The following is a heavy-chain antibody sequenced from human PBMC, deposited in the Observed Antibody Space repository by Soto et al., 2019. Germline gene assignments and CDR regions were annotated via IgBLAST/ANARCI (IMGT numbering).Heavy chain of an antibody. CDR3: ASGGTTGTTATNWFGT. CDR2: ISSSSDYI. D-gene: IGHD1-7*01. J-gene: IGHJ5*02. CDR1: GFTFSTYS. V-gene: IGHV3-21*01. Sequence: EVQLVESGGGLVKPGGSLRLSCAASGFTFSTYSMNWVRQAPGKGLEWVSSISSSSDYIYYADSVKGRFTISRDNAKNSLYLQMNSLRDEDTAVYYCASGGTTGTTATNWFGTWGQGTLVTVAS.